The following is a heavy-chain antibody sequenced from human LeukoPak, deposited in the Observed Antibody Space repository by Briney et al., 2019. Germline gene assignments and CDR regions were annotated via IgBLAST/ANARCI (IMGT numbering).Heavy chain of an antibody. CDR1: GFTFSNYA. J-gene: IGHJ4*02. CDR3: TIPNEY. V-gene: IGHV3-23*01. CDR2: ISASDDSQ. D-gene: IGHD2-21*01. Sequence: GGSLRLSCAASGFTFSNYAMSWVRQAPGKGLEWVSGISASDDSQHYTDSVKGRFTISRDNSKNTLYLQMNSLRAEDTAVYYCTIPNEYWGQGTLVTVSS.